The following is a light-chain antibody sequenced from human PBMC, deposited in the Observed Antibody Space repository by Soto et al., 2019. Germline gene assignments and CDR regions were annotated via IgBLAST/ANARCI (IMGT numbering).Light chain of an antibody. J-gene: IGKJ4*01. CDR2: DAS. Sequence: EIVLTQSPVTLSLSPGERATLSCRASQSISKYLAWYQQKPGQAPRLLIYDASNRAAGIPVRFSGSGSGTDFTLTISSLEPEDFAVYYCQQRSNWRGTFGGGTKVEIK. V-gene: IGKV3-11*01. CDR1: QSISKY. CDR3: QQRSNWRGT.